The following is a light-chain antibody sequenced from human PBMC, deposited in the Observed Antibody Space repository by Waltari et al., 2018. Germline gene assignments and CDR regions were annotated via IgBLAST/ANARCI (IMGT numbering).Light chain of an antibody. CDR3: QQYKSYKT. Sequence: DIQMTQSPSTLSASVGATVIISCRASQIITTSLAWYQQKPGKAPDVLIYGASNLESGVPSRFSGSGSGTEFTLTISSLQPDDFATYYCQQYKSYKTFGQGTRVEIK. CDR2: GAS. J-gene: IGKJ1*01. V-gene: IGKV1-5*03. CDR1: QIITTS.